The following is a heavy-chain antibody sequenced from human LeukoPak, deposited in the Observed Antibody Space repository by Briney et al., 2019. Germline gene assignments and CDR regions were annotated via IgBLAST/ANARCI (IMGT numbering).Heavy chain of an antibody. V-gene: IGHV3-48*01. CDR2: ISSGSSTR. CDR3: ARLRYYAVDV. CDR1: GFTFNTFD. J-gene: IGHJ6*02. Sequence: GGSPRLSCAASGFTFNTFDMTWVRQAPGKGLECVSYISSGSSTRYYADSVKGRFTIPRDNAKSSLFLQMNSLRAEDTAVYFCARLRYYAVDVWGQGTTVIVSS.